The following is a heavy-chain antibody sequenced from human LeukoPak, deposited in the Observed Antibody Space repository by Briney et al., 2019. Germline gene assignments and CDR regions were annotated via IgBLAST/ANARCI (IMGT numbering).Heavy chain of an antibody. Sequence: PGGSLRLSCAASGFTLSSYWMSWVRQAPGKGLEWVANIEQDGSEKYYVDSVKGRFTISRDNAKNSLYLQMNSLRAEDTAVYYCARLRYHDFWSGYWKYYYYMDVWGKGTTVTVSS. V-gene: IGHV3-7*01. CDR1: GFTLSSYW. CDR2: IEQDGSEK. D-gene: IGHD3-3*01. J-gene: IGHJ6*03. CDR3: ARLRYHDFWSGYWKYYYYMDV.